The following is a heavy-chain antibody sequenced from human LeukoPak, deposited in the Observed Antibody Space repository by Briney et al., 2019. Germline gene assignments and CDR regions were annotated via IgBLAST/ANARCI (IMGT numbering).Heavy chain of an antibody. CDR3: ARVGGYGSAEGRDYYYGMDV. V-gene: IGHV4-34*01. J-gene: IGHJ6*02. CDR2: IYHSGST. Sequence: SETLSLTCAVYGGSFSGYYWSWIRQPPGKGLEWIGEIYHSGSTNYNPSLKSRVTISVDKSKNQFSLKLSSVTAADTAVYYCARVGGYGSAEGRDYYYGMDVWGQGTTVTVSS. D-gene: IGHD3-10*01. CDR1: GGSFSGYY.